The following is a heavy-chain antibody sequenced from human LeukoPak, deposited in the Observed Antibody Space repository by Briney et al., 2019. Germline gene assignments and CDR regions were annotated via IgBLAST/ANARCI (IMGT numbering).Heavy chain of an antibody. D-gene: IGHD6-13*01. CDR2: INWNGGST. CDR1: GFTFDDYG. V-gene: IGHV3-20*04. J-gene: IGHJ6*03. CDR3: ARDGEAAAGPLLYYYMDV. Sequence: PGGSLRLSCAASGFTFDDYGMSWVRQAPGKGLEWVSGINWNGGSTGYADSVKGRFTISRDNAKNSLYLQMNSLRAEDTALYYCARDGEAAAGPLLYYYMDVWGKGTTVTVSS.